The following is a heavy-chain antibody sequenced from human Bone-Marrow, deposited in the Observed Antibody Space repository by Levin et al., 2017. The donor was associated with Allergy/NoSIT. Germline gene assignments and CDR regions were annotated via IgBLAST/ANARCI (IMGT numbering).Heavy chain of an antibody. CDR3: ARGRNSAFDY. CDR2: TFYTSKWFT. CDR1: GVTVSSSGVA. J-gene: IGHJ4*02. D-gene: IGHD1-14*01. V-gene: IGHV6-1*01. Sequence: SETLSLTCDISGVTVSSSGVAWNWIRHSPSRGLEWLGRTFYTSKWFTNAVESRIIISADTSKNQFSLQLNSVTPEDTALYYCARGRNSAFDYWGQGTLVTVSS.